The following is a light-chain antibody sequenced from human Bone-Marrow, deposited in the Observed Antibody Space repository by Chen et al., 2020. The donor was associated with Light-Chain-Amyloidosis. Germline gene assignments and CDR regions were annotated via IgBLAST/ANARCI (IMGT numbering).Light chain of an antibody. J-gene: IGLJ3*02. V-gene: IGLV6-57*01. CDR3: QSYQGTSQEE. CDR1: SGSMATNY. CDR2: EDD. Sequence: NFMLTQPHSVSESPGKTVIISCTRSSGSMATNYVQWYQQRPGSSPTTVIYEDDQRPSGVPDRFSSYNDRSSNAASLTSAGLKTEDEADYYCQSYQGTSQEEFGGGTKLTVL.